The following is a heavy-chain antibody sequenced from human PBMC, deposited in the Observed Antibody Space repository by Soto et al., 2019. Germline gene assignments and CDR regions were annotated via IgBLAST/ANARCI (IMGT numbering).Heavy chain of an antibody. CDR1: GGSISSYY. J-gene: IGHJ4*02. V-gene: IGHV4-59*08. D-gene: IGHD3-22*01. CDR2: IYYSGST. CDR3: ARSDHYYYDSSGYCDY. Sequence: QVQLQESGPGLVKPSETLSLTCTVSGGSISSYYWSWIRQPPGKGLEWIGYIYYSGSTNYNPSLKRRLTISVDTSKNQFSLKLSFVTAADTAVYYCARSDHYYYDSSGYCDYWGPGTLVTVSS.